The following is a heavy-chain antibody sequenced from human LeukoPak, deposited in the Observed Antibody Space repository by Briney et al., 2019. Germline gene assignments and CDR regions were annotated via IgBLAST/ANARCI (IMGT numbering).Heavy chain of an antibody. CDR3: ARVPTYQQLVDY. CDR1: GGSISSGGSY. D-gene: IGHD6-13*01. V-gene: IGHV4-31*03. CDR2: IYYSGSA. Sequence: SETLSLTCTVSGGSISSGGSYWSWVRQHPGKGLEWIGYIYYSGSAYYNPSLKSRVTISVYTSKNQFSLKLSSVTAADTAVYYCARVPTYQQLVDYWGQGTLVAVSS. J-gene: IGHJ4*02.